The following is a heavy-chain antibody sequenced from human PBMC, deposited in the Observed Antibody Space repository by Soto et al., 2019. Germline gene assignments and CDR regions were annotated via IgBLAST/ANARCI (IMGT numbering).Heavy chain of an antibody. CDR3: TRNPRGVAAPFDY. V-gene: IGHV3-49*03. CDR2: ITSKAYRGTT. Sequence: EVQLVESGGDLVQPGRSLRLSCTTSGFTFGDYAMSWFRQAPGKGLEWVGFITSKAYRGTTEYAASVKGRFTISRDDSKSIAYLQMNSLKTEDTAVYYCTRNPRGVAAPFDYWAREPWSPSPQ. D-gene: IGHD6-19*01. CDR1: GFTFGDYA. J-gene: IGHJ4*02.